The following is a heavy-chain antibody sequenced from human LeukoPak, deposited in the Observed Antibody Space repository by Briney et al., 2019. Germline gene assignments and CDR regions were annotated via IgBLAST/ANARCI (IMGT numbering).Heavy chain of an antibody. Sequence: GGSLRLSCAASGFTFSSYAMHWVRQAPGKGLEWVGRIKSKTDGGTTDYAAPVKGRFTISRDDSKNTLYLQMNSLKTEDTAVYYCTTDSSWSGSSGDIWGQGTMVTVSS. CDR1: GFTFSSYA. CDR2: IKSKTDGGTT. D-gene: IGHD1-26*01. V-gene: IGHV3-15*01. J-gene: IGHJ3*02. CDR3: TTDSSWSGSSGDI.